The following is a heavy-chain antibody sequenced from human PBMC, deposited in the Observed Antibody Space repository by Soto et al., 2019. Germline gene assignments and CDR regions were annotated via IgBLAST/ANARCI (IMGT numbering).Heavy chain of an antibody. J-gene: IGHJ4*02. CDR3: ARGGGIVGATTRSIGP. D-gene: IGHD1-26*01. CDR2: ISAYNGNT. V-gene: IGHV1-18*04. Sequence: ASVKVSCKASGYTFTGYYMHWVRQAPGQGLEWMGWISAYNGNTNYAQKLQGRVTMTTDTSTSTAYMELRSLRSDDTAVYYCARGGGIVGATTRSIGPWGQGTLVTVSS. CDR1: GYTFTGYY.